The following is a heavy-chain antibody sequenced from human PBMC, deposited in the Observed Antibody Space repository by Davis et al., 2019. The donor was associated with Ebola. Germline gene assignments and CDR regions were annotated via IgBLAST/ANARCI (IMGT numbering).Heavy chain of an antibody. Sequence: PGGSLTLSCAASGFTFSSYSMNWVRQAPGKGLEWVSFISSSSKYIYYTDPVKVRFTISRDNAKNSVYLEMNSLRAEDTAVYYCAASGWQVFLDYWGQGTLVTVSP. D-gene: IGHD6-19*01. CDR2: ISSSSKYI. CDR3: AASGWQVFLDY. V-gene: IGHV3-21*01. J-gene: IGHJ4*02. CDR1: GFTFSSYS.